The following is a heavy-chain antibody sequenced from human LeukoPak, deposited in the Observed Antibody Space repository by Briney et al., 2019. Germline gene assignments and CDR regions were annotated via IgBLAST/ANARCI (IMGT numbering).Heavy chain of an antibody. CDR1: GFTFSSNG. Sequence: GGSLRLSCVASGFTFSSNGMHWVRQAPGKGLEXVAVIWYDGSNKYYADSVKGRFTISRDNSKNTLYLQMNSLRAEDTAVYYCARAEKIAVAGMGYYFDYWGQGTLVTVSS. CDR3: ARAEKIAVAGMGYYFDY. D-gene: IGHD6-19*01. V-gene: IGHV3-33*01. J-gene: IGHJ4*02. CDR2: IWYDGSNK.